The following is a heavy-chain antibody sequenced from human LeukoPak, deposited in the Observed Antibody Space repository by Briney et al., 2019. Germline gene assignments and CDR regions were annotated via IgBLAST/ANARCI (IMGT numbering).Heavy chain of an antibody. J-gene: IGHJ4*02. CDR2: IYYSGST. V-gene: IGHV4-59*01. CDR3: ARGEVAATPLDY. D-gene: IGHD6-19*01. CDR1: GGSISSYY. Sequence: SETLSPTRTVSGGSISSYYWSWIRQPPGKGLEWIGYIYYSGSTNYNPSLKSRVTISVDTSKNQFSLKLSSVTAADTAVYYCARGEVAATPLDYWGQGTLVTVSS.